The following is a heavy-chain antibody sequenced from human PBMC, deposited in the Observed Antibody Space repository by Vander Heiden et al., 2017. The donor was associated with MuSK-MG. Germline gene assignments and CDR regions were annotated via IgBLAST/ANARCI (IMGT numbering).Heavy chain of an antibody. V-gene: IGHV3-30*04. J-gene: IGHJ4*02. CDR1: GFTFSSYA. Sequence: QVQLVESGGGGVQPGRSLRLSCAASGFTFSSYAMHWVRQAPGKGLEWVAVISYDGSNKYYADSVKGRFTISRDNSKNTLYLQMNSLRAEDTAVYYCARDAPYGSGSYFDYWGQGTLVTVSS. D-gene: IGHD3-10*01. CDR2: ISYDGSNK. CDR3: ARDAPYGSGSYFDY.